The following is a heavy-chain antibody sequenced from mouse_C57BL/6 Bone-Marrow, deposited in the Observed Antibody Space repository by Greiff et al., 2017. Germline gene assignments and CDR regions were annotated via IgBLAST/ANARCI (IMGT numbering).Heavy chain of an antibody. V-gene: IGHV1-82*01. Sequence: QVQLKESGPELVKPGASVKISCKASGYAFSSSWMNWVKQRPGKGLEWIGRIYPGDGDTNYNGMFNGPATLTADKSSSTAYMKISSRPSEDAAVYFCASITTVVAPYAMDYWGQGTSVTVSS. J-gene: IGHJ4*01. CDR1: GYAFSSSW. CDR3: ASITTVVAPYAMDY. D-gene: IGHD1-1*01. CDR2: IYPGDGDT.